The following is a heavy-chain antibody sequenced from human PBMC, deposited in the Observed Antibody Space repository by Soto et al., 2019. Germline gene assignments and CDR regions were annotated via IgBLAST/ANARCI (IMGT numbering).Heavy chain of an antibody. J-gene: IGHJ6*02. Sequence: QVQLVQSGAEVKKPGSSVKVSCKASGGTFSSYAISWVRQAPGQGLEWMGGIIPIFGTANYAQKFQGRVTITADESTSTAHIDLSSLSSEYTAVYYCASYYIRGWLHYYGMDVWGQGPTVTVSS. V-gene: IGHV1-69*12. CDR2: IIPIFGTA. D-gene: IGHD6-19*01. CDR1: GGTFSSYA. CDR3: ASYYIRGWLHYYGMDV.